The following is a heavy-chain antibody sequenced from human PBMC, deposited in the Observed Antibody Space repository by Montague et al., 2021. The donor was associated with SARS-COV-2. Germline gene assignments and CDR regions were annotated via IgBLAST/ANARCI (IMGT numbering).Heavy chain of an antibody. CDR2: IYYTGST. CDR1: GGSISGYY. J-gene: IGHJ4*02. D-gene: IGHD2-2*01. CDR3: ASAQTTCFIANCVNYFDY. Sequence: SETLSLTCTVSGGSISGYYWTWMRQPPGKGLEWLGHIYYTGSTKCDPSLKSRVTISIDTPKNQFSLKLRSVTAADTAVYFCASAQTTCFIANCVNYFDYWGQGALVTVSS. V-gene: IGHV4-59*01.